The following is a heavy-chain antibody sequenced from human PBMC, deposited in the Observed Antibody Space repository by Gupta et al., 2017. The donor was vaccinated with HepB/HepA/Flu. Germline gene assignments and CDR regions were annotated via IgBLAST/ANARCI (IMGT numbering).Heavy chain of an antibody. V-gene: IGHV3-48*02. CDR3: MGGLVTTRVWNY. J-gene: IGHJ4*02. D-gene: IGHD4-11*01. CDR2: VSSSSSTI. CDR1: GLPFSSYS. Sequence: DVNLVEFGGGLVQPGGSLRLYCAASGLPFSSYSMNWVRQAPGKGLEWIAYVSSSSSTIYYADSVRGRFTVSKDNAKNSLLLQMNSLRDDDTAVYYCMGGLVTTRVWNYWGQGTLVTVSS.